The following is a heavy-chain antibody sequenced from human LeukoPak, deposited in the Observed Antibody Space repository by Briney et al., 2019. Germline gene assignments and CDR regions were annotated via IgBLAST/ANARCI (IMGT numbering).Heavy chain of an antibody. Sequence: PGGSLRLSCAASGFTFSSYSMNWVRQAPGKGLEWVSSINSSSSYIYYADSVKGRFTISRDNAKNSLYLQMNSLRAEDTAVYYCARDNRGYYGVDVWGQGTTVTVSS. J-gene: IGHJ6*02. CDR2: INSSSSYI. CDR1: GFTFSSYS. CDR3: ARDNRGYYGVDV. V-gene: IGHV3-21*01.